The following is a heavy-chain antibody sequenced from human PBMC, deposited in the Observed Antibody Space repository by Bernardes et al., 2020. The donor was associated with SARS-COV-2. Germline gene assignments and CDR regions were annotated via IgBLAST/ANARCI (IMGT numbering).Heavy chain of an antibody. CDR2: IWYDGSNR. D-gene: IGHD6-6*01. CDR3: ARDGWVYEYSPFDL. CDR1: GFTFSSYG. J-gene: IGHJ2*01. Sequence: GGSLRLSCAASGFTFSSYGMHWVRQAPGKGLEWVAVIWYDGSNRYYADSVKGRFTISRDNSKNTLYLQMNSLRAEDTAVYYCARDGWVYEYSPFDLWGRGTLVTVSS. V-gene: IGHV3-33*01.